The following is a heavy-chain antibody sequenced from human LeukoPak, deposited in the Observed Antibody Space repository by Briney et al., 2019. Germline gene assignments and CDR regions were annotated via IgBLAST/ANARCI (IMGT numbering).Heavy chain of an antibody. CDR1: GFTFSSYW. D-gene: IGHD5-18*01. V-gene: IGHV3-7*01. J-gene: IGHJ6*03. CDR2: IKQDGSEK. CDR3: AKGGEIQLWLRGYYYYYMDV. Sequence: GGSLRLSCAASGFTFSSYWMSWVRQAPGKGLEWVANIKQDGSEKYYVDSVKGRFTISRDNAKNSLYLQMNSLRAEDTAVYYCAKGGEIQLWLRGYYYYYMDVWGKGTTVTVSS.